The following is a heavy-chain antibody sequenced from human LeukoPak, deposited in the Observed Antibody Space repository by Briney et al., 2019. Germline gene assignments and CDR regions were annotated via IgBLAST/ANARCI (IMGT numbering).Heavy chain of an antibody. CDR2: IWHDGTTK. CDR3: AKDSYSGYHRAGFDP. V-gene: IGHV3-33*03. CDR1: GFTFSDYA. D-gene: IGHD5-12*01. Sequence: GRSLRLSCAASGFTFSDYAMHWVRQAPGKGLEWVAVIWHDGTTKYYADSVKGRFTISRDNSKNMMYLQMNSLRAEDTAVYYCAKDSYSGYHRAGFDPWGQGTLVTVSS. J-gene: IGHJ5*02.